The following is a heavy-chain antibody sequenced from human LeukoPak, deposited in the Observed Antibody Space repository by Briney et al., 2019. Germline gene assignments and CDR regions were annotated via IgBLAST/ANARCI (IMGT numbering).Heavy chain of an antibody. D-gene: IGHD6-6*01. J-gene: IGHJ4*02. CDR1: GGSISSYY. CDR2: IYYRGST. CDR3: ARGYTSSSEPFDY. V-gene: IGHV4-59*01. Sequence: SETLSLTCTVSGGSISSYYWSWIRQPPGKGLEWIGYIYYRGSTNYNPSLKSRVTISVDTSKNQFSLKLASVTAADTAVYYCARGYTSSSEPFDYWGQGTLVTVSS.